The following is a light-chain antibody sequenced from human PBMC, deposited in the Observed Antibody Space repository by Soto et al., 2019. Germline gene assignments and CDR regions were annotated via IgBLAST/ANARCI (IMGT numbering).Light chain of an antibody. Sequence: DIQMTQSPSSVSASVGDRVTITCRASQGLGVWLGWYQQKPGKAPQLLIFGASGLQTGVPSRFSGSGSGTDFTLTISSLQPEDFATDYCQQAYSFPLTFGGGTKVEIK. CDR2: GAS. V-gene: IGKV1-12*01. CDR1: QGLGVW. CDR3: QQAYSFPLT. J-gene: IGKJ4*01.